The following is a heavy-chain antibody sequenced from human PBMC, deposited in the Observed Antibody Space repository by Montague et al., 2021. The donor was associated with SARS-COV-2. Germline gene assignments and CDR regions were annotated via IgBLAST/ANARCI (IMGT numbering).Heavy chain of an antibody. Sequence: SDTLSLTCTVSRGSLRLTSYHWGWIRQPPGKGLEWIGSIYHTRSTYYDPSLESRVTMSVDNSKNQFSLMLTSVTAADTAVYYCANFYSGSYNYWGHGSLVTVSS. CDR3: ANFYSGSYNY. CDR1: RGSLRLTSYH. J-gene: IGHJ4*01. D-gene: IGHD1-26*01. CDR2: IYHTRST. V-gene: IGHV4-39*01.